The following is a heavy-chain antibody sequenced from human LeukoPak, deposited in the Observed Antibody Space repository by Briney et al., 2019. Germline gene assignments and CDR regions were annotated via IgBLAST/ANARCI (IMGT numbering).Heavy chain of an antibody. CDR3: ARDPYSGSYGNYYYYFMDV. Sequence: GGSLRLSCAASGFTFSSYEMNWVRQAPGKGLEWVSYTSSSGSTIYYADSVKGRFTISRDNAKNSLYLQMNSLRAEDTAVYYCARDPYSGSYGNYYYYFMDVWGKGTTVTISS. J-gene: IGHJ6*03. V-gene: IGHV3-48*03. CDR2: TSSSGSTI. CDR1: GFTFSSYE. D-gene: IGHD1-26*01.